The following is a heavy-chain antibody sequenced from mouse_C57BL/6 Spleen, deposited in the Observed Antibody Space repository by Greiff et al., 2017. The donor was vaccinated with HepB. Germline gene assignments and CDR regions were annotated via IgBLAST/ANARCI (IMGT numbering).Heavy chain of an antibody. V-gene: IGHV1-52*01. CDR2: IDPSDSET. J-gene: IGHJ4*01. CDR3: ARSPFTTVVAYYYAMDD. CDR1: GYTFTSYW. D-gene: IGHD1-1*01. Sequence: VQLQQPGAELVRPGSSVKLSCKASGYTFTSYWMHWVKQRPIQGLEWIGNIDPSDSETHYNQKFKDKATLTVDKSSSTAYMQLSSLTSEDSAVYYCARSPFTTVVAYYYAMDDWGQGTSVTVSS.